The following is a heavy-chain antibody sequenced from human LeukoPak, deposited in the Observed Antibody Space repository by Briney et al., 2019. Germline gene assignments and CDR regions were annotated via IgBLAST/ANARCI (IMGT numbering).Heavy chain of an antibody. Sequence: GGSLRLSCAASGFTFSSYGMHWVRQAPGKGLEWVAVIWYDGSNKYYADSVKGRFTISRDNAKNSLYLQMNNLRAEDTAVFYCARDSSGGHLTYWGRGILVIVSS. J-gene: IGHJ4*01. V-gene: IGHV3-33*01. CDR3: ARDSSGGHLTY. D-gene: IGHD2-15*01. CDR1: GFTFSSYG. CDR2: IWYDGSNK.